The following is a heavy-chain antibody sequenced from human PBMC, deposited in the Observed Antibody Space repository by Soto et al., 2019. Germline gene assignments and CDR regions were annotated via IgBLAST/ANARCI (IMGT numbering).Heavy chain of an antibody. Sequence: SETLSLTCAVSGGSISSSNWWSWVRQPPGKGLEWIGEIYHSGSTNYNPSLKSRVTISVDKSKNQFSLKLSSVTAADTAVYYCARVVYDILTGYQVYGMDVWGQGTTLTVSS. CDR1: GGSISSSNW. D-gene: IGHD3-9*01. V-gene: IGHV4-4*02. J-gene: IGHJ6*02. CDR3: ARVVYDILTGYQVYGMDV. CDR2: IYHSGST.